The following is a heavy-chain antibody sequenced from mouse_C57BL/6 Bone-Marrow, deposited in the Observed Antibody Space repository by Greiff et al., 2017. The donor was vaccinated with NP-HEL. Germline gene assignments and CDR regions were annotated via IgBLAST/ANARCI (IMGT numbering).Heavy chain of an antibody. D-gene: IGHD1-1*01. V-gene: IGHV5-4*03. CDR3: ARRGYGSLYYAMDY. CDR2: ISDGGSYT. J-gene: IGHJ4*01. Sequence: DVMLVESGGGLVKPGGSLKLSCAASGFTFSSYAMSWVRQTPEKRLEWVATISDGGSYTYYPDNVKGRFTISRDNAKNNLYLQMSHLKSEDTAMYYCARRGYGSLYYAMDYWGQGTSVTVSS. CDR1: GFTFSSYA.